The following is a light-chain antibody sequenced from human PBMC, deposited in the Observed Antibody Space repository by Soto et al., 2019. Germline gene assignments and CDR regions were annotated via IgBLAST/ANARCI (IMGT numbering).Light chain of an antibody. J-gene: IGKJ5*01. Sequence: EIVLTQSPATLSLARGERATLSCGASQTVSSNYLAWYQQKPGLAPRLLIYDASSRATGIPDGFSGSGSGTDFPLTISRLDPEDFAVYYSPQYARSLITFLQGTRLDSK. CDR2: DAS. V-gene: IGKV3D-20*01. CDR3: PQYARSLIT. CDR1: QTVSSNY.